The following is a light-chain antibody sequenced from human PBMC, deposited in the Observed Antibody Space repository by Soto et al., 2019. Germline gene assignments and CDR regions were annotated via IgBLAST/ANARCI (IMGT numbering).Light chain of an antibody. Sequence: QSALTQPRSVSGSPGQSVTISCTGTSSDVGGYNYVSWYQQHPGKAPKLMIYDVSKRPSGVPDRFSGSKSGNTATLTISRVEAGDEADYHCQVWDDNSDHHVFGTGTKLTVL. J-gene: IGLJ1*01. CDR3: QVWDDNSDHHV. CDR2: DVS. V-gene: IGLV2-11*01. CDR1: SSDVGGYNY.